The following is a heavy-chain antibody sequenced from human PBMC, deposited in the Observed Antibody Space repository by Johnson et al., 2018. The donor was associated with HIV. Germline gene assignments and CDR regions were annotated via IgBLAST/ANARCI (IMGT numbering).Heavy chain of an antibody. V-gene: IGHV3-11*04. Sequence: QMQLVESGGGVVQPGRSLRLSRAVSGFTFSDSYMNWIRQAPGKGLEWVSYISGSDGAICYADSVKGRFTVSRDNAKNSFYLQMNSLRAEDTAVYYCARSVNAGRPFDIWGQGTLVTVSS. CDR1: GFTFSDSY. CDR2: ISGSDGAI. D-gene: IGHD2-8*01. J-gene: IGHJ3*02. CDR3: ARSVNAGRPFDI.